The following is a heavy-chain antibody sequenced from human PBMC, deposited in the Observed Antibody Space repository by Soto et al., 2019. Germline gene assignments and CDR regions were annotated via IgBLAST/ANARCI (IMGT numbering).Heavy chain of an antibody. CDR2: IYYSGVT. J-gene: IGHJ5*02. Sequence: TSETLSLTCTLSGDPITSGGFYWTWIRQHPAKGLEWIGYIYYSGVTNYNPSLKSRVTISVDTSKNQFSLKLSSVTAADTAVYYCARGRSGSYYSWVVVYWFDPWGQGTLVTVSS. CDR1: GDPITSGGFY. CDR3: ARGRSGSYYSWVVVYWFDP. V-gene: IGHV4-31*03. D-gene: IGHD3-10*01.